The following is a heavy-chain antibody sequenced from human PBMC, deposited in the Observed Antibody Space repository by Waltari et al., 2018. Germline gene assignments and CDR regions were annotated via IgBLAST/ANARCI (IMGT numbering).Heavy chain of an antibody. D-gene: IGHD2-2*02. CDR2: IWFDGNTK. CDR3: ARDLGACSGDSCYTEYLDY. V-gene: IGHV3-33*01. J-gene: IGHJ4*02. CDR1: FSSYG. Sequence: FSSYGMHWVRQAPGKGLEWVAIIWFDGNTKNYADSVKGRFTISRDNSKNTLYLQMNSLRAEDTAVYYCARDLGACSGDSCYTEYLDYWGQGTLVTVSS.